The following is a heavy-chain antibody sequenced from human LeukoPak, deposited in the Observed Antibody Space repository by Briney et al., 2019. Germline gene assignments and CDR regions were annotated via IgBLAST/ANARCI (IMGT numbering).Heavy chain of an antibody. Sequence: SETLSLTCAVSGGSISSSNWWSWVRQPPGKGLEWIGEIYHSGSTNYNPSLKSRVTISVDKSKNQFSLKLSSVTAADTAVYYCARRLKTVVAEFYFDYWGQGTLVTVSS. V-gene: IGHV4-4*02. CDR3: ARRLKTVVAEFYFDY. CDR1: GGSISSSNW. D-gene: IGHD3-22*01. J-gene: IGHJ4*02. CDR2: IYHSGST.